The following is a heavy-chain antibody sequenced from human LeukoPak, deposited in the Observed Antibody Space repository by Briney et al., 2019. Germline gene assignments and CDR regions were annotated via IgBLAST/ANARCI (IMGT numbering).Heavy chain of an antibody. CDR1: GYTFASYY. Sequence: ASVKVSCKASGYTFASYYMHWVRQAPGQGLEWMGMINPSGGSTSYAQKFQGRVTMTRDTSTSTVYMELSSLRSEDTAVYYCARDRPSSGYLGIHDAFDIWGQGTMVTVSS. J-gene: IGHJ3*02. D-gene: IGHD3-22*01. CDR3: ARDRPSSGYLGIHDAFDI. V-gene: IGHV1-46*01. CDR2: INPSGGST.